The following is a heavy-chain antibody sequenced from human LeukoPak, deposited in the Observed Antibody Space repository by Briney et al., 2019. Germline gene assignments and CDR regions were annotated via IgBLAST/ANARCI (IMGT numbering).Heavy chain of an antibody. CDR3: ARGVSWSGYSFDY. CDR2: ISGSGGNT. V-gene: IGHV3-23*01. J-gene: IGHJ4*02. Sequence: GGFLRLSCAASGFTFSSYAMSWVRQAPGKGLEWVTAISGSGGNTYYADSVKGRFTISRDNFKNTLYLQMNNLRAEDTAVYYCARGVSWSGYSFDYWGQGTLVIVSS. D-gene: IGHD3-3*01. CDR1: GFTFSSYA.